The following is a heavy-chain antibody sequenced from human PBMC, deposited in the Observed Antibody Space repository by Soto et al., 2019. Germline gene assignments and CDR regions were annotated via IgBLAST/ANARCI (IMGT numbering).Heavy chain of an antibody. CDR2: ISAYNGNT. Sequence: ASVKVPCKASGYTFTSYGISWVRQAPGQGLEWMGWISAYNGNTNYAQKLQGRVTMTTDTSTSTAYMELRSLRSDDTAVYYCAVSIAAAGLTGWSDPWGDVTPSPVSP. J-gene: IGHJ5*02. CDR1: GYTFTSYG. D-gene: IGHD6-13*01. CDR3: AVSIAAAGLTGWSDP. V-gene: IGHV1-18*01.